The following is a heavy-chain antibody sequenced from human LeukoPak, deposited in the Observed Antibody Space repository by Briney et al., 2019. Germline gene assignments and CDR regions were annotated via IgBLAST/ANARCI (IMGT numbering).Heavy chain of an antibody. J-gene: IGHJ4*02. CDR2: IKSKTDGGTT. Sequence: GGSLRLSCAASAFTFSNAWMSWVRQAPGKGLEWVGRIKSKTDGGTTDYAAPVKGRFTISRDDSKNTLYLQMNGLKTEDTAVYYCTTDFALIVGSTQPPFIDYWGQGTLVTVSS. CDR3: TTDFALIVGSTQPPFIDY. CDR1: AFTFSNAW. V-gene: IGHV3-15*01. D-gene: IGHD1-26*01.